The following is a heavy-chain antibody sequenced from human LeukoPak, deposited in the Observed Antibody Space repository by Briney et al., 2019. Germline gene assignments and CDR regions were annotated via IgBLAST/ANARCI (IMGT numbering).Heavy chain of an antibody. CDR3: ARGKGYFDF. CDR1: GYIFTDYY. CDR2: INPNSGGT. J-gene: IGHJ4*02. Sequence: ASVKVSCKASGYIFTDYYMHWVRQAPGQGLEWMGWINPNSGGTNYARKFQGRVTMTRDTSISTDYMELRRLRSDDTAVYYCARGKGYFDFWGQGALVTVSS. D-gene: IGHD3-16*01. V-gene: IGHV1-2*02.